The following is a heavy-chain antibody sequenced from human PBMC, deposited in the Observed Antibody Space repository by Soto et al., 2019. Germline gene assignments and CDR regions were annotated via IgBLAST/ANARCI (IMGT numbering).Heavy chain of an antibody. CDR1: GYSISSGYY. J-gene: IGHJ4*02. V-gene: IGHV4-38-2*01. CDR2: IYHSGST. D-gene: IGHD3-10*01. CDR3: ARVYPHGSGH. Sequence: SETLSLTCAVSGYSISSGYYWGWIRQPPGKGLEWIGSIYHSGSTYYNPSLKSRVTISVDTSKNQFSLKLSSVTAADTAVYYCARVYPHGSGHWGQGNLVTVSS.